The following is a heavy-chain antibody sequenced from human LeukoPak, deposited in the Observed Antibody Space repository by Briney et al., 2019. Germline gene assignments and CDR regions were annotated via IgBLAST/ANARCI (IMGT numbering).Heavy chain of an antibody. V-gene: IGHV1-2*02. D-gene: IGHD3-10*01. Sequence: ASVKVSCKASRYTFTVYYLHWVRQAPGQGLEWMGWIVPNNGDTHYAQKFQGRVTMTRDTSISTAYMELSRLTSDDTAVYFCARDEGRGGDLGYWGQGTLVSVSS. CDR2: IVPNNGDT. J-gene: IGHJ4*02. CDR3: ARDEGRGGDLGY. CDR1: RYTFTVYY.